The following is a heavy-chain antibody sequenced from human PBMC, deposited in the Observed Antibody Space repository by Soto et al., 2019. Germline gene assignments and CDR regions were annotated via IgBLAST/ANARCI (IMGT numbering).Heavy chain of an antibody. CDR2: ISYDGSNK. CDR1: GFTFSSYG. CDR3: AKDFLAAAGHFDY. J-gene: IGHJ4*02. V-gene: IGHV3-30*18. D-gene: IGHD6-13*01. Sequence: QVQLVESGGGVVQPGRSLRLSCAASGFTFSSYGMHWVRQAPGKGLEWVAVISYDGSNKYYADSVKGRFTISRDNSKNPLYLQMNSLRAEDTAVYYCAKDFLAAAGHFDYWVQGTLVTVSS.